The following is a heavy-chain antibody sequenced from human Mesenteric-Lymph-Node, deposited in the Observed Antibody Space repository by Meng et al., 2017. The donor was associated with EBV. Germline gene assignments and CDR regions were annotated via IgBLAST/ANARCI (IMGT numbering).Heavy chain of an antibody. D-gene: IGHD2/OR15-2a*01. Sequence: QVQLQQWGAGLLKPSETLCLPCAVYGGAFSGYYWSWIRQPPGKGLEWIGEINHSGSTNYTPSLKSRVTISVDTSKNLFSLKLSSVTAADTAVYYCARGFLSFVRVFDYWGQGTLVTVSS. CDR3: ARGFLSFVRVFDY. CDR1: GGAFSGYY. V-gene: IGHV4-34*01. J-gene: IGHJ4*02. CDR2: INHSGST.